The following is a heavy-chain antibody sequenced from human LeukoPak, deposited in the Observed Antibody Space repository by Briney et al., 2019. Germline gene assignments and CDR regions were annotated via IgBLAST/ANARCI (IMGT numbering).Heavy chain of an antibody. CDR2: IDPSDSYT. D-gene: IGHD6-13*01. CDR1: GYRFSSYW. J-gene: IGHJ5*02. CDR3: ARRYSSSSFSWFDP. Sequence: GESLKISCKGSGYRFSSYWITWVRQMPGKGREWMGRIDPSDSYTKYSQSFQGHVSLSADKSISTAYLQWSSLKASDTAMYYCARRYSSSSFSWFDPWGQGTLVTVSS. V-gene: IGHV5-10-1*01.